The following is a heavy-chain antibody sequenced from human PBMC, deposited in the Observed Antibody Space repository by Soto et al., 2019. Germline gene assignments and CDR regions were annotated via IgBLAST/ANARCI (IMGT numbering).Heavy chain of an antibody. CDR1: GFTFSSYG. V-gene: IGHV3-30*18. CDR2: ISYDGSNK. Sequence: GGSLRLSCAASGFTFSSYGMHWVRQAPGKGLEWVAVISYDGSNKYYADSVKGRFTISRDNSKNTLYLQMNSLRAEDTAVYYCAKGEDVDTVDYWGQGTLVTVSS. CDR3: AKGEDVDTVDY. J-gene: IGHJ4*02. D-gene: IGHD5-18*01.